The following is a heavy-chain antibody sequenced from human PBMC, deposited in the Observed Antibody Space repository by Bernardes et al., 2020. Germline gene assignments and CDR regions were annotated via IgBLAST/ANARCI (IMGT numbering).Heavy chain of an antibody. J-gene: IGHJ4*02. CDR3: ARERNGDYSDY. CDR1: GFTVSSNY. CDR2: IHSGGSP. Sequence: GSLRLSCAVSGFTVSSNYMSWVRQAPGKGLEWVSLIHSGGSPYYADSVKGRFTVSRDISKNTLYLQMNSLRAEDTAVYYCARERNGDYSDYWGQGTLVTVSS. V-gene: IGHV3-53*01. D-gene: IGHD4-17*01.